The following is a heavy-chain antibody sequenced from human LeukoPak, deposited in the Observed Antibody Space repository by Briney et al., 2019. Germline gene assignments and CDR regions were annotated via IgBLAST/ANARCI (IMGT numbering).Heavy chain of an antibody. J-gene: IGHJ6*02. CDR3: ASGYDFWSGYPPAQYSMDV. CDR1: GFIFSGYA. D-gene: IGHD3-3*01. V-gene: IGHV3-30-3*01. CDR2: ISYDGSNE. Sequence: GGSLRLSCAASGASSGFIFSGYAMHWVRQAPGKGLEWVAIISYDGSNEYYAGSVRGRFIISRDNSRDTIYLQMSSLRVEDTAVYYCASGYDFWSGYPPAQYSMDVWGQGTTVTVSS.